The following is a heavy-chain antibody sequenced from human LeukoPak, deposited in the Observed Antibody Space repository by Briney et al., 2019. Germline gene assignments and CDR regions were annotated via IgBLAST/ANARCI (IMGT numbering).Heavy chain of an antibody. CDR2: IYSGGST. V-gene: IGHV3-66*01. J-gene: IGHJ3*02. D-gene: IGHD3-16*01. CDR3: ARDRGRRRMITFGDAFDI. Sequence: PGGSLRLSCAASGFTVSSNYMSWVRQAPGKGLEWVSVIYSGGSTYYADSVKGRFTIPRDNSKNTLYLQMNGLRAEDTAVYYCARDRGRRRMITFGDAFDIWGEGTMVTVSS. CDR1: GFTVSSNY.